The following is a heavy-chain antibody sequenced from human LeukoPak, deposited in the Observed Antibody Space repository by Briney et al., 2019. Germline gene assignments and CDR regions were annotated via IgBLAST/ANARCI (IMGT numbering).Heavy chain of an antibody. V-gene: IGHV4-39*01. D-gene: IGHD3-3*01. CDR1: GGSIRSSSYF. CDR3: ARQGITIFGVVYNWFDP. CDR2: IYYTGST. Sequence: SETLSLTCSVSGGSIRSSSYFWAWIRQPPGKGLEWIGNIYYTGSTYSNVPLRSRVAISVDTSKNQFSLRLSSVTAADTTVYYCARQGITIFGVVYNWFDPWGREPWSPSPQ. J-gene: IGHJ5*02.